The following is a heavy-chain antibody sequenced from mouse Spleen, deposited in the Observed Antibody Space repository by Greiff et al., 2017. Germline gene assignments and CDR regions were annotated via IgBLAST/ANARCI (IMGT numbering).Heavy chain of an antibody. CDR3: ARDAGGIPAWFAY. CDR2: SRNKANDYTT. Sequence: EVNVVESGGGLVQSGRSLRLSCATSGFTFSDFYIEWVRQAPGKGLEWIAASRNKANDYTTEYSASVKGRFIVSRDTSQSIVYLQMNALRAEDTAIYYCARDAGGIPAWFAYWGQGTLVTVSA. V-gene: IGHV7-1*01. CDR1: GFTFSDFY. D-gene: IGHD2-14*01. J-gene: IGHJ3*01.